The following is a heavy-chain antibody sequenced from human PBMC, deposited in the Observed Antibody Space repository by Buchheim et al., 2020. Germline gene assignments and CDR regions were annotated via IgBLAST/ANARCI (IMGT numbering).Heavy chain of an antibody. D-gene: IGHD5-18*01. Sequence: EVQLLESGGGLVQPGGSLRLSCAASGFTFSDYSMNWVRQAPGKGLEWVSLIRGSRTSTYYADSVKGRFTISRDNSKNTLYLQMNSLRAEDTAVYYCAKDQKADTAMVIGPIDYWGQGTL. J-gene: IGHJ4*02. CDR2: IRGSRTST. V-gene: IGHV3-23*01. CDR3: AKDQKADTAMVIGPIDY. CDR1: GFTFSDYS.